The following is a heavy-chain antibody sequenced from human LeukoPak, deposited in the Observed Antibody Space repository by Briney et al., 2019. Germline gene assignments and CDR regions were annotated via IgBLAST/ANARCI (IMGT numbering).Heavy chain of an antibody. V-gene: IGHV3-9*01. Sequence: GGSLRLSCAASGFTFDDYAMHWVRQAPGKGLEWVSGISWNSGTIGYADSVKGRFTISRDNAKNTLYLQMNSLRAEDTAVYYCARNKDTGGGQRITMVRGVFPPGNYKENWFDPWGQGTLVTVSS. D-gene: IGHD3-10*01. CDR2: ISWNSGTI. J-gene: IGHJ5*02. CDR3: ARNKDTGGGQRITMVRGVFPPGNYKENWFDP. CDR1: GFTFDDYA.